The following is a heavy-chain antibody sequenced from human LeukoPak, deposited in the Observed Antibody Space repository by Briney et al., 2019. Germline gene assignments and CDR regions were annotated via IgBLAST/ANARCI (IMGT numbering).Heavy chain of an antibody. D-gene: IGHD2-15*01. Sequence: SQTLSLTCTVSGGSLTSGSYYWSWIRQPAGKGLEWIGNIDISGSTKYNPSLKSRVTIYIDMSKNQFSLELTSVTAADTAVYYCASDIDCVGGTCYLYNWFDPWGQGTLVTVSS. CDR2: IDISGST. J-gene: IGHJ5*02. CDR1: GGSLTSGSYY. V-gene: IGHV4-61*09. CDR3: ASDIDCVGGTCYLYNWFDP.